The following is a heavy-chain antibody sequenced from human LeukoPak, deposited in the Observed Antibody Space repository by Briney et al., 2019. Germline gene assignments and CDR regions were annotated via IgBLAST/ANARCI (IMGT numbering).Heavy chain of an antibody. J-gene: IGHJ4*02. D-gene: IGHD2-2*01. CDR1: GFTFSSYS. CDR2: ISSSSSYI. CDR3: ANQEYQLLPSY. Sequence: PGRSLRLSCAASGFTFSSYSMNWVRQAPGKGLEWVSSISSSSSYIYYADSVKGRFTISRDNAKNSLYLQMNSLRAEDTAVYYCANQEYQLLPSYWGQGTLVTVSS. V-gene: IGHV3-21*01.